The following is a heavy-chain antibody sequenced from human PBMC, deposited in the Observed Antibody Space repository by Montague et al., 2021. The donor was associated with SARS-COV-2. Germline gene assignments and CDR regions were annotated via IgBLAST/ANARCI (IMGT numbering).Heavy chain of an antibody. CDR2: INHSGST. CDR3: TREGYQVLWSDYYYYGMDV. V-gene: IGHV4-34*01. D-gene: IGHD2-2*01. Sequence: SETLSLTCAVYGGSFSGYYWSWIRQPPGKGLEWIGEINHSGSTNCNPSLKSRVTISVDTSKNQFSLKLSSVTAADTAVYYCTREGYQVLWSDYYYYGMDVGGQGTTVTVSS. CDR1: GGSFSGYY. J-gene: IGHJ6*02.